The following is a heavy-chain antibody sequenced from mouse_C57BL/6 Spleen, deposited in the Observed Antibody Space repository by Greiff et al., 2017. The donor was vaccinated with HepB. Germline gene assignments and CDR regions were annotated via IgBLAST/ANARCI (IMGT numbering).Heavy chain of an antibody. Sequence: VQLKESGAELVRPGTSVKVSCKASGYAFTNYLIEWVKQRPGQGLEWIGVINPGSGGTNYNEKFKGKATLTADKSSSTAYMQLSSLTSEDSAVYFCARRDDYDGDYWGQGTTLTVSS. D-gene: IGHD2-4*01. CDR3: ARRDDYDGDY. J-gene: IGHJ2*01. CDR2: INPGSGGT. V-gene: IGHV1-54*01. CDR1: GYAFTNYL.